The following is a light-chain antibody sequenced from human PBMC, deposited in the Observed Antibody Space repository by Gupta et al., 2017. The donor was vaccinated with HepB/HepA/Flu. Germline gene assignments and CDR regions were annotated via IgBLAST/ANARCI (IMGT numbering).Light chain of an antibody. CDR2: GAS. CDR3: QQYGSSPLYT. CDR1: QSVSSSY. V-gene: IGKV3-20*01. Sequence: EIVLTQSPGTPSLSPGERATLSCRASQSVSSSYLAWYQQKPGQAPRLLIYGASSRATGIPDRFIGSGSGTDFTLTISRLEPEDFAVYYCQQYGSSPLYTFGQGTKLEIK. J-gene: IGKJ2*01.